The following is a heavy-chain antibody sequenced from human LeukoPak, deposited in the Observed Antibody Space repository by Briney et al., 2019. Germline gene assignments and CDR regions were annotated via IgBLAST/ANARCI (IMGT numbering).Heavy chain of an antibody. J-gene: IGHJ3*02. V-gene: IGHV3-7*03. D-gene: IGHD1-26*01. CDR1: GFTFSNYW. CDR2: IKTDGSEK. CDR3: ARVLGAIRRDAFDI. Sequence: PGGSLRLSCEGSGFTFSNYWMGWVRQAPGKGLQWVANIKTDGSEKYYVDSVKSRFTISRDNAKNSLYLQMKSLRAEDTAVYYCARVLGAIRRDAFDIWGQGTMVTVSS.